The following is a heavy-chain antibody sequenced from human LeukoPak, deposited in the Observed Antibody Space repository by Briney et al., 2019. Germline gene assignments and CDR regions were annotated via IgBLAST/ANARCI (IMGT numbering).Heavy chain of an antibody. V-gene: IGHV4-59*01. CDR3: ARNVVVPTSASGYWFDP. CDR2: IYYSGST. J-gene: IGHJ5*02. Sequence: PSETLSLTCTVSGGSISSYYWSWIRQPPGKGLERIGYIYYSGSTNYNPSLKSRVTISVDTSKNQFSLKLSSVTAADTAVYYCARNVVVPTSASGYWFDPWGQGTLVTVSS. CDR1: GGSISSYY. D-gene: IGHD2-2*01.